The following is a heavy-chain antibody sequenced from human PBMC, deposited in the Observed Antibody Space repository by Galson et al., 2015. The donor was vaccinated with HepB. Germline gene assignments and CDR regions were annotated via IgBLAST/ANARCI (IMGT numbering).Heavy chain of an antibody. CDR1: GCSFTSFD. CDR2: MNPNSGYT. Sequence: SVKVSCKASGCSFTSFDINWVRQAPGQRPEWLGWMNPNSGYTAYAQKFQGRVTMTRDTSIMTAYMELSSLTFEDTAVYYCARGIRRGNAFEIWGQGAIVIVSS. CDR3: ARGIRRGNAFEI. V-gene: IGHV1-8*01. J-gene: IGHJ3*02.